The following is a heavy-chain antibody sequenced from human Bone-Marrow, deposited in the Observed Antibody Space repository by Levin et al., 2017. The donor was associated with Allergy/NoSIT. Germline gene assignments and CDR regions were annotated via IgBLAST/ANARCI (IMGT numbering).Heavy chain of an antibody. CDR1: GGSISSSSYY. J-gene: IGHJ6*02. Sequence: SETLSLTCTVSGGSISSSSYYWGWIRQPPGTGLEWIGSIYYSGSTYYNPSLKSRVTISVDTSKNQFSLKLSSVTAADTAVYYCARQTVYSSSWYYYYGMDVWGQGTTVTVSS. D-gene: IGHD6-13*01. CDR2: IYYSGST. V-gene: IGHV4-39*01. CDR3: ARQTVYSSSWYYYYGMDV.